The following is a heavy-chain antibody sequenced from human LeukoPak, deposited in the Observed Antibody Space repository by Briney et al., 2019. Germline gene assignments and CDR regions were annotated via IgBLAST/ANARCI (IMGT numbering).Heavy chain of an antibody. CDR1: GGSISSYY. CDR2: IYYSGST. Sequence: SETLSLTCTVSGGSISSYYWSWIRQPPGKGLEWIGYIYYSGSTNYNPSLKSRVTMSVDTSKNQFSLRLSFVTAADTAVYYCARDENYLDYWGQGTLVTVSS. J-gene: IGHJ4*02. V-gene: IGHV4-59*01. D-gene: IGHD2/OR15-2a*01. CDR3: ARDENYLDY.